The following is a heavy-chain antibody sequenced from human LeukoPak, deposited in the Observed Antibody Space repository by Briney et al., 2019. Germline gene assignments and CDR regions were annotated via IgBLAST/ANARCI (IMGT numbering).Heavy chain of an antibody. CDR3: ARDSGYAFDI. J-gene: IGHJ3*02. CDR2: INSDGSSA. CDR1: GFTFSSYW. V-gene: IGHV3-74*01. Sequence: GGSLRLSCAASGFTFSSYWMYWVRQVPGKGLVWVSRINSDGSSATYADSVKGRFTISRDNAKNTLYLQMNSLRDEDTAVYYCARDSGYAFDIRGQGTMVTVTS.